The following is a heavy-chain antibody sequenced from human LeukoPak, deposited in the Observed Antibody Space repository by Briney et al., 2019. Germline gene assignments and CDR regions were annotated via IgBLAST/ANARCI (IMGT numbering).Heavy chain of an antibody. Sequence: PSETLSLTCTVSGGSISSGGYYWSWIRQPPGKGLEWIGYIYHSGSTYYNPSLKSRVTISVDRSKNQFSLRLSSVTAADTAVYYCARGNSSPVGRYYYYYMDVWGKGTTVTVSS. CDR2: IYHSGST. V-gene: IGHV4-30-2*01. D-gene: IGHD6-13*01. CDR3: ARGNSSPVGRYYYYYMDV. CDR1: GGSISSGGYY. J-gene: IGHJ6*03.